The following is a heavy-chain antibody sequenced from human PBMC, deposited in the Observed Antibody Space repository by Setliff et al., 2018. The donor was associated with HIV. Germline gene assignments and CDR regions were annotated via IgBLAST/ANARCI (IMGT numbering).Heavy chain of an antibody. D-gene: IGHD3-10*01. CDR3: AKSGFGVVALGINNYFDP. CDR2: ITGSSDTI. V-gene: IGHV3-48*03. CDR1: GFTFSSYE. J-gene: IGHJ5*02. Sequence: GGSLRLSCAASGFTFSSYEMDWFRQAPGKGLEWVSYITGSSDTIYYADSVKGRFTISRDNSKSTLYLQLNSLRAEDTAVYHCAKSGFGVVALGINNYFDPWGQGTLVTVSS.